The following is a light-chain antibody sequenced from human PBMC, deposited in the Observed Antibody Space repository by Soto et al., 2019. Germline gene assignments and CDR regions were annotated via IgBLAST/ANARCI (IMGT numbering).Light chain of an antibody. Sequence: QSALTQPASVSGSPGQSITISCTGTSSDVGGYNHVSWYQQHPGKAPKLMIYEGSKRPSGVSNRFSGSKSGNTASLTISGLQAEDEADYYCCSYAGSTTLVSGAGTKLTVL. J-gene: IGLJ2*01. CDR2: EGS. CDR3: CSYAGSTTLV. CDR1: SSDVGGYNH. V-gene: IGLV2-23*01.